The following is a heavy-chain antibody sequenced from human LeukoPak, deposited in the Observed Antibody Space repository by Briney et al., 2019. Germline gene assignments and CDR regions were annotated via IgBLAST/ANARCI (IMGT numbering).Heavy chain of an antibody. CDR2: ISGSGTTI. J-gene: IGHJ5*02. V-gene: IGHV3-11*04. CDR1: GFTFSNYY. D-gene: IGHD3-3*01. Sequence: GGSLRLSCTASGFTFSNYYMTWVRQAPGKGLEWIAYISGSGTTIYYADSMKGRFTISRDNAKDTLYLQMSSLRDEDTAVYYCVSDLCGGDDQWGRGTLVTVSS. CDR3: VSDLCGGDDQ.